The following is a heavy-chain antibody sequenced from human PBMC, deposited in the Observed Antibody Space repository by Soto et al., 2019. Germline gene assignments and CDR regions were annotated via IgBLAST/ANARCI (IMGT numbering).Heavy chain of an antibody. CDR3: ASMPEYYYYGMDV. CDR2: IYYSGST. Sequence: SETLFRNWSVSGGSISSSSYYWGWIRQPPGKGLEWIVSIYYSGSTYYNPSLKSRVTISVDTSKNQFSLKLSSVTAADTAVYYCASMPEYYYYGMDVWVQGTTVTV. D-gene: IGHD2-2*01. CDR1: GGSISSSSYY. V-gene: IGHV4-39*01. J-gene: IGHJ6*02.